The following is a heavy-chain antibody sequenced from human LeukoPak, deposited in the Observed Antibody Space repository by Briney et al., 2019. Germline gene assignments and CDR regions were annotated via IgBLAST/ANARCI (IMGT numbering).Heavy chain of an antibody. D-gene: IGHD3-22*01. CDR2: IIPIFGTA. CDR3: ARVNYDSSGYYLVYYFDY. Sequence: GASVKVSCKASGGTFISYAISWVRQAPGQGLEWMGGIIPIFGTANYAQKFQGRVTITADESTSTAYMELSSLRSEDTAVYYCARVNYDSSGYYLVYYFDYWGQGTLVTVSS. CDR1: GGTFISYA. V-gene: IGHV1-69*13. J-gene: IGHJ4*02.